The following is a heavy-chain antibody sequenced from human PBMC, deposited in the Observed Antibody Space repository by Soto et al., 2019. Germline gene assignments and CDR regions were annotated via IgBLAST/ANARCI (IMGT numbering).Heavy chain of an antibody. Sequence: QVLSVQAGAAEKKPGASVKVSWTAPCYDFNNYGFNWLRLSPSLALEWLGWITPYNGKRNDEQKFEGRVTMTTDASTKTGYMELRSLSSDDTAIYYCAWAVANGLRWPHDDFWGQGTLVTVSS. V-gene: IGHV1-18*01. J-gene: IGHJ4*02. CDR2: ITPYNGKR. CDR3: AWAVANGLRWPHDDF. D-gene: IGHD2-21*01. CDR1: CYDFNNYG.